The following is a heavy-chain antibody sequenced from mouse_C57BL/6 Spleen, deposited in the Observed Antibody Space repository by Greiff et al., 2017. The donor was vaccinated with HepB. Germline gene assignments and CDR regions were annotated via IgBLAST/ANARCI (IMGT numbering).Heavy chain of an antibody. J-gene: IGHJ2*01. V-gene: IGHV5-9*01. CDR2: ISGGGGNT. CDR1: GFTFSSYT. CDR3: ARQENYYDYDVGYFDC. D-gene: IGHD2-4*01. Sequence: EVHLVESGGGLVKPGGSLKLSCAASGFTFSSYTMSWVRQTPEKRLEWVATISGGGGNTYYPDSVKGRFTISRDNAKNTLYLQMSSLRSEDTALYYCARQENYYDYDVGYFDCWGQGTTLTVSS.